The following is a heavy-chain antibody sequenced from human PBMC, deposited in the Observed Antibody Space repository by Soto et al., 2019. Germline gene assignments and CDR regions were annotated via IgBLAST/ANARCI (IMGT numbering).Heavy chain of an antibody. J-gene: IGHJ6*02. V-gene: IGHV1-46*03. CDR1: GYTFTSYY. CDR2: INPSGGST. D-gene: IGHD3-10*01. CDR3: AKGRGSGIYYYYYYGMDV. Sequence: ASVKVSCKASGYTFTSYYMHWVRQAPGQGLEWMGIINPSGGSTSYAQKFQGRVTMTRDTSTSTVYMELSSLRSEDTAVYYCAKGRGSGIYYYYYYGMDVWGQGTTVTVSS.